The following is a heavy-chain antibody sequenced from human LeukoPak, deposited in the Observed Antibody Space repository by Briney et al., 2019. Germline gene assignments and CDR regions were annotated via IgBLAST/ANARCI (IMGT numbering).Heavy chain of an antibody. D-gene: IGHD6-6*01. J-gene: IGHJ4*02. V-gene: IGHV3-9*03. CDR3: AKDSSSNYFDY. CDR1: GFTFDDYA. Sequence: PGGSLRLSCAASGFTFDDYAMHWVRQAPGKGLEWVSGISWNSGSIGYADSVKGRFTISRDNAKNSLYLQMNSLRAGDMALYYCAKDSSSNYFDYWGQGTLVTVSS. CDR2: ISWNSGSI.